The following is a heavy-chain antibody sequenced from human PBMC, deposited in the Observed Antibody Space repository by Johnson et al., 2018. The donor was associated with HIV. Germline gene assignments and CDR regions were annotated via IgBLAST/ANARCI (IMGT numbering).Heavy chain of an antibody. D-gene: IGHD2-15*01. CDR3: ARDRIQWWSYVGTFDV. Sequence: VQLVESGGGVVQPGRSLRLSCAASGFTFSSYGMQWVRQAPGKGLEWVAVISYDGSNKYYADSVKGRFTISRDNSKSTLILQMDSLRADDTAVYYCARDRIQWWSYVGTFDVWGQGTTVTVSS. CDR1: GFTFSSYG. CDR2: ISYDGSNK. V-gene: IGHV3-30*19. J-gene: IGHJ3*01.